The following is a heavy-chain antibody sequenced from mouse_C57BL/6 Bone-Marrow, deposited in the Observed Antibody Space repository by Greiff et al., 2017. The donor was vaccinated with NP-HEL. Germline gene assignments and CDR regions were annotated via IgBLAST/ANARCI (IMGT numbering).Heavy chain of an antibody. CDR1: GYTFTGYW. J-gene: IGHJ2*01. CDR3: ARERGWLLRDY. CDR2: ILPGSGST. V-gene: IGHV1-9*01. Sequence: QVQLQQSGAELMKPGASVKLSCKATGYTFTGYWIEWVKQRPGHGLEWIGEILPGSGSTNYHEKFKGKATFTADTSSNTAYMQLSSLTTEDSAIYYGARERGWLLRDYWGQGTTLTVSS. D-gene: IGHD2-3*01.